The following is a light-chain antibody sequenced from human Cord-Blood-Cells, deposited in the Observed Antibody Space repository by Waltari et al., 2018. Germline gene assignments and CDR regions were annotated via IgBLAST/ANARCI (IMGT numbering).Light chain of an antibody. CDR1: RSLVYSDGNTY. Sequence: DVVMTQSPLSLPVTLGQPASIPCRSSRSLVYSDGNTYLNWFQQRLGQSPRRLIYKVSNRDSGVPDRFSGSGSGTDFTLKISRVEAEDVGVYYCMQGTHWPITFGQGTRLEIK. CDR3: MQGTHWPIT. CDR2: KVS. J-gene: IGKJ5*01. V-gene: IGKV2-30*01.